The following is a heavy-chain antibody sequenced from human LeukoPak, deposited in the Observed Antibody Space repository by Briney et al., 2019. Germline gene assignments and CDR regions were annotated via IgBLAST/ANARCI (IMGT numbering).Heavy chain of an antibody. CDR2: INPNSGGT. CDR1: GYTFTGYY. D-gene: IGHD1-26*01. CDR3: ARDYKGYFPPRRAFDI. V-gene: IGHV1-2*02. Sequence: ASVKVSCKASGYTFTGYYIHWVRQAPGQGLEWMGWINPNSGGTNYIQKFQGRVTMTRDTSISTAYMELRSLRSDDTAVYYCARDYKGYFPPRRAFDIWGQGTMVTVSS. J-gene: IGHJ3*02.